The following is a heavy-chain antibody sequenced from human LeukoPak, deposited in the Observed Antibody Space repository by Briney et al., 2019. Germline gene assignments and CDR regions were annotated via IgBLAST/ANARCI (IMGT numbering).Heavy chain of an antibody. CDR3: AKSSYSIFDY. Sequence: PSQTLSLTCTVSGGSISSGSYYWSWIRQPAGKGLEWIGRIYTSGSTYYNPSLKSRVTISVDTSKNQFSLKLSSVTAADTAVYYCAKSSYSIFDYWGQGTLVTVSS. CDR1: GGSISSGSYY. V-gene: IGHV4-61*02. CDR2: IYTSGST. D-gene: IGHD5-18*01. J-gene: IGHJ4*02.